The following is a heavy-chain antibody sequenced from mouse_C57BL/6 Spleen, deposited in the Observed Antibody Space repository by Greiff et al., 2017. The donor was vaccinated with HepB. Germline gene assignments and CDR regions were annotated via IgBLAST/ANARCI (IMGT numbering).Heavy chain of an antibody. CDR3: ARGDYGRDFDY. J-gene: IGHJ2*01. Sequence: QVQLQQPGAELVKPGASVKLSCKASGYTFTSYWMQWVKQRPGQGLEWIGEIDPSDSYTNYNQKFKGKATLTVDTSSSTVYMQLSSLSSEDSAVYYCARGDYGRDFDYWGQGTTLTVSS. CDR1: GYTFTSYW. CDR2: IDPSDSYT. D-gene: IGHD2-4*01. V-gene: IGHV1-50*01.